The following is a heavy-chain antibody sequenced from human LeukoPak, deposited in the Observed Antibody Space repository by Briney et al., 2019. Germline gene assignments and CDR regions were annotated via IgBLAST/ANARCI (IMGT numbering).Heavy chain of an antibody. CDR2: INHSGST. Sequence: SETLSLTCAVYGGSFSGYYWSWIRQPPGKGLEWIGEINHSGSTYYNPSLKSRVTISVDRSKNQFSLKLNSVTAADTAVYYCASLSYYYGSDQGGFDPWGQGTLVTVSS. V-gene: IGHV4-34*01. D-gene: IGHD3-10*01. CDR3: ASLSYYYGSDQGGFDP. CDR1: GGSFSGYY. J-gene: IGHJ5*02.